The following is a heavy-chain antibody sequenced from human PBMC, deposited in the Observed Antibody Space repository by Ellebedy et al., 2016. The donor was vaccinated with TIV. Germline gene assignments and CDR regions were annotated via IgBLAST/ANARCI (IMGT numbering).Heavy chain of an antibody. Sequence: PGGSLRLSCAASGFSFSDFAIHWVRQTPGKGSEWLSVISHDGSSEFYADSVKGRFTVSRDNAKSTVCLQMSSLKPEDTAVYYCAKDRKAASWSGYLDLWGLGTLVRVSS. CDR2: ISHDGSSE. CDR1: GFSFSDFA. D-gene: IGHD5-12*01. V-gene: IGHV3-30-3*01. J-gene: IGHJ5*02. CDR3: AKDRKAASWSGYLDL.